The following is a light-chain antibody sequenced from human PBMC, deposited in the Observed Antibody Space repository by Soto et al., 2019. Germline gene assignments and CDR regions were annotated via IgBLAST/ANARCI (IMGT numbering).Light chain of an antibody. CDR2: GAS. J-gene: IGKJ2*01. Sequence: EIVWTQSPGTLSLSPGERATLSCRASQSVSSSYLAWYQQKPGQAPRLLIYGASSRATGIPDRFSGSGSETDFTLTISRLEPEDFAVYYCQQYGDSPQTFGQGTKLEIK. V-gene: IGKV3-20*01. CDR1: QSVSSSY. CDR3: QQYGDSPQT.